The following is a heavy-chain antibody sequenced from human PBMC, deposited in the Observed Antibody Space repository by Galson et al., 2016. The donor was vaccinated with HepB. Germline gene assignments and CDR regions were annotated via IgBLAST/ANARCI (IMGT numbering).Heavy chain of an antibody. Sequence: SLRLSCAASGFTFSSYAIHWVRQAPGKGLEWVAVISYDGTNKYYADSVKGRFTISRDNSKNTLFLQMMSLRGDDTAVYYCVRDLLSAYYFEGWGQGTLVTVSS. J-gene: IGHJ4*02. CDR1: GFTFSSYA. CDR2: ISYDGTNK. D-gene: IGHD3-3*01. CDR3: VRDLLSAYYFEG. V-gene: IGHV3-30-3*01.